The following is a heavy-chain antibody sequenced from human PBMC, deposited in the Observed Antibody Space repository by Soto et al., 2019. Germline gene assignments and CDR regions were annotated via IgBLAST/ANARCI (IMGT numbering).Heavy chain of an antibody. V-gene: IGHV3-23*01. CDR1: GFTFSSYA. CDR3: AKVRYNWNYGYYFDY. D-gene: IGHD1-7*01. CDR2: ISGSGGST. J-gene: IGHJ4*02. Sequence: GGSLRLSCAASGFTFSSYAMSWVRQAPGKGLEWVSAISGSGGSTYYADSVKGRFTISRDNSKNTLYLQMNSLRAEDTAVYYCAKVRYNWNYGYYFDYWGQGTLVTVSS.